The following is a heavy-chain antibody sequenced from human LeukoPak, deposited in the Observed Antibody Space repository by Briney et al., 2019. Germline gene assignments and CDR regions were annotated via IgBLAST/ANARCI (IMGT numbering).Heavy chain of an antibody. V-gene: IGHV3-30-3*01. CDR3: VRGNVLSSRVISLVSDYYYYGMDV. CDR1: GFTFSNYA. CDR2: ISTDGSNK. J-gene: IGHJ6*02. Sequence: GGSLRLSCAASGFTFSNYAIHWVRRAPGKGLEWVAVISTDGSNKYYADSVKGRFTISRDNSRNTLYLQMNSLRAEDTAVYHCVRGNVLSSRVISLVSDYYYYGMDVWGQGTTVTVSS. D-gene: IGHD3-10*01.